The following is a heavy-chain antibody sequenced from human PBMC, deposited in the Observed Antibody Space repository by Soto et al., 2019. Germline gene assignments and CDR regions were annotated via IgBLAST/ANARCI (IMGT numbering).Heavy chain of an antibody. CDR3: ARNMQYCDSSGYRLCYFDY. Sequence: ASVKVSCKASGYTFTSYYMHWVRQAPGQGLEWMGIINPSGGSTSYAQKFQGRVTMTRDTSTSTVYMELSSLRSEHTAVYYCARNMQYCDSSGYRLCYFDYWGQGTLVTVSS. D-gene: IGHD3-22*01. CDR1: GYTFTSYY. J-gene: IGHJ4*02. CDR2: INPSGGST. V-gene: IGHV1-46*01.